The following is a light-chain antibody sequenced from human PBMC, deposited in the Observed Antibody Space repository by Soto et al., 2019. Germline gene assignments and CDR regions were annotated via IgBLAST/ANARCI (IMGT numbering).Light chain of an antibody. CDR2: EGS. CDR1: SSDVGSYSL. J-gene: IGLJ1*01. V-gene: IGLV2-23*01. CDR3: CSYAGTDTYV. Sequence: QSALTQPASVSGSPGQSITISCTGTSSDVGSYSLVSWYQHHPGNAPKIMIYEGSKRPSGVSNRFSGSKSGNTASLTISGLQAEDEADYYCCSYAGTDTYVFGTGTKLTVL.